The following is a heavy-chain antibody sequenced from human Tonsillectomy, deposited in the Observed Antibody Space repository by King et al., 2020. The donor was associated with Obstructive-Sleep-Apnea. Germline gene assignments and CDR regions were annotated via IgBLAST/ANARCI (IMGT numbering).Heavy chain of an antibody. CDR2: IIPILGIA. Sequence: VQLVQSGAEVKKPGSSVKVSCKASGGTFSSYAISWVRKAPGQGLEWMGRIIPILGIANYAQKFQGRVTITADKSTSTAYMELSSLRSEDTAVYYCARGAINNIVPREELLDYWGQGTLVTVSS. J-gene: IGHJ4*02. CDR1: GGTFSSYA. V-gene: IGHV1-69*09. CDR3: ARGAINNIVPREELLDY. D-gene: IGHD1-7*01.